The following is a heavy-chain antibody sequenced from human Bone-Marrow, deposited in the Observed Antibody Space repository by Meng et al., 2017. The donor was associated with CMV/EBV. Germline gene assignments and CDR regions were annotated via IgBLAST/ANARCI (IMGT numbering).Heavy chain of an antibody. D-gene: IGHD3-3*01. V-gene: IGHV4-59*01. CDR3: ARDLGFWRDIPAGAFDI. J-gene: IGHJ3*02. Sequence: SGPTLVKPTETLTLTCTVSGGSISSYYWSWIRQPPGKGLEWIGYIYYSGSTNYNPSLKSRVTISVDTSKNQFSLKLSSVTAADTAVYYCARDLGFWRDIPAGAFDIWGQGTMVTVSS. CDR2: IYYSGST. CDR1: GGSISSYY.